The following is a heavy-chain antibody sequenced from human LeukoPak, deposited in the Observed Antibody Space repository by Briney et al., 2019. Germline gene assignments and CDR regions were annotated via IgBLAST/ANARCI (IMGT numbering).Heavy chain of an antibody. D-gene: IGHD2-2*01. V-gene: IGHV3-33*01. CDR3: ARDRTSGYRLPVDY. CDR2: IWYDGTNT. Sequence: PGGSLRLSCAASGFTFSNYGMHWVRQAPGKGLEWVAVIWYDGTNTYYGDPVKGRFTISRDNSKNTLYLHMNSLRAEDTAVYYCARDRTSGYRLPVDYWGQGSLVSVSS. CDR1: GFTFSNYG. J-gene: IGHJ4*02.